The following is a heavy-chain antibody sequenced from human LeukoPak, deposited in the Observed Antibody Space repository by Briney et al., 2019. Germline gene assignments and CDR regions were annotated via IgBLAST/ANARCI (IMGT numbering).Heavy chain of an antibody. Sequence: GGSLRLSCAASGFTFSSYWMTWVRQAPGKGLEWVAVISHDGSNIYYGDSVKGRFSISRDNSKNTLYLQMNSLRVEDTAVYYCAKDPYRVVVATGNYLDPWGQGTLVTVSS. CDR2: ISHDGSNI. D-gene: IGHD2-15*01. J-gene: IGHJ5*02. CDR1: GFTFSSYW. V-gene: IGHV3-30*18. CDR3: AKDPYRVVVATGNYLDP.